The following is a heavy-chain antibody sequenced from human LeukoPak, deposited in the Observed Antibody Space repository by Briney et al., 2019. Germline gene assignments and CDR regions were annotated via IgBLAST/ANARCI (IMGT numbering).Heavy chain of an antibody. V-gene: IGHV3-23*01. CDR1: GFTFSSYA. Sequence: GGSLRLSCAASGFTFSSYAMSWVRQAPGKGLEWVSAISGSGGSTYYADSVKGRFTISRDNSKNTLYLQMNSLRAEDTAVYYCAGPRFGELLYDYWGQGTLVTVSS. D-gene: IGHD3-10*01. CDR2: ISGSGGST. J-gene: IGHJ4*02. CDR3: AGPRFGELLYDY.